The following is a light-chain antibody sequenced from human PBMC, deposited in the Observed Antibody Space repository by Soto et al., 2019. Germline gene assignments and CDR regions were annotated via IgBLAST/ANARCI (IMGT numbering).Light chain of an antibody. CDR2: DVS. J-gene: IGLJ2*01. CDR1: XXXXCGYNY. CDR3: CSYTSSSTPVV. Sequence: QSALTQPASVSGSPGXSITISCTXTXXXXCGYNYVSWYQQHPGKAPKLMIYDVSNRPSGVSNRFSGSKSGNTASLTISGLQAEDEADYYCCSYTSSSTPVVFGGGTKLTVL. V-gene: IGLV2-14*03.